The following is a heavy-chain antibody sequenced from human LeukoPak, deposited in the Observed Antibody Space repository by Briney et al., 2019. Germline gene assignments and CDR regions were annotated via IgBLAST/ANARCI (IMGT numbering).Heavy chain of an antibody. V-gene: IGHV4-59*08. CDR3: ARLNLGYCSGGSCYPGWFDP. CDR2: IYYSGST. CDR1: GGSISSYY. Sequence: SETLSLTCTVSGGSISSYYWSWLRQPPGKGLEWIGYIYYSGSTNYNPSLKSRVTISVDTSKNQFSLKLSSVTAADTAVYYCARLNLGYCSGGSCYPGWFDPWGQGTLVTVSS. D-gene: IGHD2-15*01. J-gene: IGHJ5*02.